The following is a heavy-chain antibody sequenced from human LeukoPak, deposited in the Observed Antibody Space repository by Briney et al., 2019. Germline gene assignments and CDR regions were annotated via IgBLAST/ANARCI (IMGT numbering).Heavy chain of an antibody. CDR1: GYTFTGYY. V-gene: IGHV1-2*02. J-gene: IGHJ4*02. Sequence: ASVKVSCKASGYTFTGYYMHWVRQAPGQGLEWMGWINPNSGGTNYAQKFQGRATMTRDTSISTAYMELSRLRSDDTAVYYCARDPYCSSTSCPFDYWGQGTLVTVSS. CDR2: INPNSGGT. CDR3: ARDPYCSSTSCPFDY. D-gene: IGHD2-2*01.